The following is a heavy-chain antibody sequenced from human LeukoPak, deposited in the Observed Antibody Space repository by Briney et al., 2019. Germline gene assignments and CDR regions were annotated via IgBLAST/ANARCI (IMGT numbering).Heavy chain of an antibody. D-gene: IGHD3-3*01. J-gene: IGHJ3*02. CDR2: ISGTSDTT. CDR3: AKADATIGGAFDI. V-gene: IGHV3-23*01. CDR1: GFTFSTYG. Sequence: GGSLRLSCAASGFTFSTYGMHWVRQAPGKGLEWVSIISGTSDTTRYGDSVRGRFTTSRDNPRNTLYLQIDSLRVDDTAVYYCAKADATIGGAFDIWGQGTMVIVSS.